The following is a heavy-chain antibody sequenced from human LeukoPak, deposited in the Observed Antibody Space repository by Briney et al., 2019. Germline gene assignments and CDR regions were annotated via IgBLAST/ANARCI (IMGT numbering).Heavy chain of an antibody. Sequence: GGSLRLSCAASGFTFSSYSMNWVRQAPGKGLEWVSYISSSSSTIYYADSVKGRFTISRDNVKNSLYLQMNSLRAEDTAVYYCARTLRGMSDYYYMDVWGKGTTVTVSS. V-gene: IGHV3-48*01. CDR1: GFTFSSYS. CDR2: ISSSSSTI. D-gene: IGHD3-16*01. CDR3: ARTLRGMSDYYYMDV. J-gene: IGHJ6*03.